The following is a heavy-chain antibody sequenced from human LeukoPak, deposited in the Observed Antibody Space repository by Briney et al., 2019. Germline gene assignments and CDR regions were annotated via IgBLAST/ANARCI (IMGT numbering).Heavy chain of an antibody. J-gene: IGHJ6*02. CDR1: GYXLTQFV. D-gene: IGHD6-19*01. Sequence: ASVKVSCKVSGYXLTQFVMHWVRQSPGKGLEWMGGFDLEDGGTTYAQRFQGRVTMTEDTSTDTAYMEVSNLRSDDTAVYYCAGHRYESGWQMGARDYYYYGMDVWGQGTTVTVSS. V-gene: IGHV1-24*01. CDR2: FDLEDGGT. CDR3: AGHRYESGWQMGARDYYYYGMDV.